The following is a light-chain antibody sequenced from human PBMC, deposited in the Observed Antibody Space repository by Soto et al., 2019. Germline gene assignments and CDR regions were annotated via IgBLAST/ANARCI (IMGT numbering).Light chain of an antibody. J-gene: IGKJ5*01. CDR2: GAS. V-gene: IGKV3-15*01. Sequence: EIVMPQSPATLSVFPGERATVSCSASQSVSSNLAWYQQKPGQAPRLLIYGASTRATGIPARFSGSGSGTEFTLTISSLQSEDFAVYYCQQYNNWPPIIFGQGTRLEI. CDR3: QQYNNWPPII. CDR1: QSVSSN.